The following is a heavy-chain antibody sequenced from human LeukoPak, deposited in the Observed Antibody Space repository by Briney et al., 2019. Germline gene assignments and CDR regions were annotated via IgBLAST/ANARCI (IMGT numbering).Heavy chain of an antibody. CDR3: ARVLSPGYYDSSGYLDY. V-gene: IGHV4-39*07. J-gene: IGHJ4*02. CDR1: GGSISSSSYY. D-gene: IGHD3-22*01. CDR2: IYYSGST. Sequence: SETLSLTCTVSGGSISSSSYYWGWIRQPPGKGLEWIGSIYYSGSTYYNPSLKSRVTISVDTSKNQLSLKLSSVTAADTAVYYCARVLSPGYYDSSGYLDYWGQGTLVTVSS.